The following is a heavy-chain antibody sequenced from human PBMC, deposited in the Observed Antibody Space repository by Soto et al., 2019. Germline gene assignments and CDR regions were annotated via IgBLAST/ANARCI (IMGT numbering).Heavy chain of an antibody. J-gene: IGHJ5*02. V-gene: IGHV5-10-1*01. D-gene: IGHD3-10*01. CDR3: ARDLLGSGSPNWFDP. CDR1: GYSFTSYW. CDR2: IDPSDSYT. Sequence: GESLKISCKGSGYSFTSYWISWVRQMPGKGLEWMGRIDPSDSYTNHSPSFQGHVTISADKSISTAYLQWSSLKASDTAMYYCARDLLGSGSPNWFDPWGQGTLVTVSS.